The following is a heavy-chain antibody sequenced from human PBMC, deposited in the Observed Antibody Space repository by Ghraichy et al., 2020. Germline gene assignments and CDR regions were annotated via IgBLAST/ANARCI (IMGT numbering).Heavy chain of an antibody. CDR2: ISSNGGST. Sequence: GGSLRLSCSASGFTFSSYAMHWVRQAPGKGLEYVSAISSNGGSTYYADSVKGRFTISRDNSKNTLYLQMSSLRAEDTAVYYCVKGRSGWPRVNWFDPWGQGTLVTVSS. CDR1: GFTFSSYA. CDR3: VKGRSGWPRVNWFDP. J-gene: IGHJ5*02. V-gene: IGHV3-64D*06. D-gene: IGHD6-19*01.